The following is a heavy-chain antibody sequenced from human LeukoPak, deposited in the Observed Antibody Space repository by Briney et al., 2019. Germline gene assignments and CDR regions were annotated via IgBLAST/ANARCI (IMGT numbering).Heavy chain of an antibody. D-gene: IGHD3-10*01. Sequence: PGGSLRLSCAASGFTFSSYAMSWVRQAPGKGLEWVSAISGSGGSTYYADSVKGRFTISRDNSKNTLYLQMNSPRAEDTAVYYCAKGYGRVRGVIGWFDPWGQGTLVTVSS. CDR3: AKGYGRVRGVIGWFDP. CDR2: ISGSGGST. V-gene: IGHV3-23*01. CDR1: GFTFSSYA. J-gene: IGHJ5*02.